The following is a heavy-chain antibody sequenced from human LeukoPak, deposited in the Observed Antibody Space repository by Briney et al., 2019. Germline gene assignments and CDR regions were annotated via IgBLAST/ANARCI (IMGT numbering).Heavy chain of an antibody. CDR2: INPSGGST. Sequence: ASVKVSCKASGYTFTGYYMHWVRRAPGQGLEWMGIINPSGGSTSYAQKFQGRVTMTRDTSTSTVYMELSSLRSEDTAVYYCACPREGIAVAGTMGFDYWGQGTLVTVSS. J-gene: IGHJ4*02. CDR1: GYTFTGYY. CDR3: ACPREGIAVAGTMGFDY. V-gene: IGHV1-46*01. D-gene: IGHD6-19*01.